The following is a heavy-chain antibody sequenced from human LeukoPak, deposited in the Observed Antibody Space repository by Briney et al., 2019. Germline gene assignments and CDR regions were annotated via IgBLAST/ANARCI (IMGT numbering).Heavy chain of an antibody. Sequence: GESLKISCKGSGYSFSNYWIGWVRQMPGKGLEWMGIMYPGDSDTRYSPSFQGQVTISADKSINTTYLHWNSLKASDTAMYYCATTRPPGYLDYWGQGTLVTVSS. CDR1: GYSFSNYW. CDR3: ATTRPPGYLDY. V-gene: IGHV5-51*01. CDR2: MYPGDSDT. J-gene: IGHJ4*02.